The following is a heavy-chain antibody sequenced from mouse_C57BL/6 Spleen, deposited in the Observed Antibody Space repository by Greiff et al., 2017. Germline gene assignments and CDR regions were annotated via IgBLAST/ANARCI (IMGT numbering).Heavy chain of an antibody. CDR1: GFNIKNTY. CDR3: AFLLDSSGYYAMDD. V-gene: IGHV14-3*01. CDR2: IDAANGNT. J-gene: IGHJ4*01. D-gene: IGHD3-2*02. Sequence: VQLQQSVAELVRPGASVKLSCTASGFNIKNTYMHWVQQRPEQGLEWIGRIDAANGNTKYAPKLQGKGTITADTTSNTVYQQLSKLTSKDTAIYYCAFLLDSSGYYAMDDWGTGTSVTVSS.